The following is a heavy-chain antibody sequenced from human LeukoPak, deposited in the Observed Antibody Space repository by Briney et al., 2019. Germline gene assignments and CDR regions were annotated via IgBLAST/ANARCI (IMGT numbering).Heavy chain of an antibody. J-gene: IGHJ4*02. V-gene: IGHV4-34*01. Sequence: PSETLSLTCAVYGGSFSGYYWSWIRQPPGKGLEWIGEINHSGSTNYNPSLRRRVTVSVHTSKKQLSLKLSSVTAADTAVYYCARQWLVSPLFDYWGQGTLVTVSS. D-gene: IGHD6-19*01. CDR3: ARQWLVSPLFDY. CDR2: INHSGST. CDR1: GGSFSGYY.